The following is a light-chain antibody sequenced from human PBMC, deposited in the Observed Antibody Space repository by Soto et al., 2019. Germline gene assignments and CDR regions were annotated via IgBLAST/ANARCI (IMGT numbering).Light chain of an antibody. CDR3: QTWGTGILV. J-gene: IGLJ3*02. CDR1: SGHSSYA. Sequence: QSVLTQSPSASASLGASVKLTCALRSGHSSYAIAWHQQQPEKGPRALMKLNSDGSHTRGDGIPDRFSGSSSGAERYLTISSLQSEDVADYYCQTWGTGILVFGGGTKLTVL. CDR2: LNSDGSH. V-gene: IGLV4-69*01.